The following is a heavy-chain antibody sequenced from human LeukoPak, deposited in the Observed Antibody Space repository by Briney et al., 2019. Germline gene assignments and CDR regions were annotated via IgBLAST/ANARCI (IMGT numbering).Heavy chain of an antibody. CDR3: ARGEYSYGFLDYFDY. CDR1: GGSISSYY. Sequence: PSETLSLTCTVSGGSISSYYWSWIRQPAGKGLEWIGRIYTSGSTNYNPSLKSRVTISVDKSKNQFYLKLSSVTAADTAVYYCARGEYSYGFLDYFDYWGQGTLVTVSS. V-gene: IGHV4-4*07. D-gene: IGHD5-18*01. CDR2: IYTSGST. J-gene: IGHJ4*02.